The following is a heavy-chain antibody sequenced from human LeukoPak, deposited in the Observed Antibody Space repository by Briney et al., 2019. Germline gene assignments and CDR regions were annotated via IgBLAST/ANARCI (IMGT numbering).Heavy chain of an antibody. J-gene: IGHJ2*01. CDR2: INPSGGST. Sequence: ASVEVSCKASGFTFTSYDINWVRQAPGQGLEWMGIINPSGGSTGYAQKFQGRVTMTRDTSTSTVYMELSSLRSEDTAVYYCARLGYGDRTADWYFDLWGRGTLVTVSS. V-gene: IGHV1-46*01. CDR3: ARLGYGDRTADWYFDL. D-gene: IGHD4-17*01. CDR1: GFTFTSYD.